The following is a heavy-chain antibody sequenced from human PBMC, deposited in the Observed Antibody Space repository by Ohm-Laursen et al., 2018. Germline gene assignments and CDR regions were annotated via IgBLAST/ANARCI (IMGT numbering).Heavy chain of an antibody. CDR2: ITDSGADT. Sequence: SLRLSCTASGFMFRTNAMSWVRQAPGKGLEWVSTITDSGADTYYAASVKGRFTISRDNYRNILSLQLNSPRAEDTALYYCAKLTGTASGSSDSWGQGTLVTVSS. J-gene: IGHJ4*02. CDR3: AKLTGTASGSSDS. D-gene: IGHD5-18*01. V-gene: IGHV3-23*01. CDR1: GFMFRTNA.